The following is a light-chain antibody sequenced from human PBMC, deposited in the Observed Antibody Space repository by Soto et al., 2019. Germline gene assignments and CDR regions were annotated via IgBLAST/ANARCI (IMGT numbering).Light chain of an antibody. CDR2: GAS. CDR1: QSVTSRY. CDR3: HQYGSSPPVT. J-gene: IGKJ5*01. V-gene: IGKV3-20*01. Sequence: EVVLTQYPGTLSLSPWELATLSCRASQSVTSRYLAWYQHKPGQSPRLLIYGASSRATGIPDRFSGSGSGTDFTLTISRLEPEDFAMYYCHQYGSSPPVTFGQGTRLEIK.